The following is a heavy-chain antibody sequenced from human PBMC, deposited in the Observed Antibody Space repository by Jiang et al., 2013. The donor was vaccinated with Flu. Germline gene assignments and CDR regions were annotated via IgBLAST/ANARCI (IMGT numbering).Heavy chain of an antibody. V-gene: IGHV4-59*08. Sequence: GSGLVKPLETLSLTCTVSGDSISSYYWNWIRQPPGKGLEWIGYFYFSGGTNYNPSLKSRVTISVDTSKNQFSLKLSSVTAADTAVYYCARAYLYYFDYWGQGTLVTVSS. D-gene: IGHD2/OR15-2a*01. CDR1: GDSISSYY. J-gene: IGHJ4*02. CDR3: ARAYLYYFDY. CDR2: FYFSGGT.